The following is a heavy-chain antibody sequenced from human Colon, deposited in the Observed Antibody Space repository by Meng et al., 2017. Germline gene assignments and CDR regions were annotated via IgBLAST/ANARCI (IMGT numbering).Heavy chain of an antibody. D-gene: IGHD6-13*01. Sequence: GGSLRLSCAASGSSLSSSWMSWVRQAPGKGLEWVAHIGPDGSETYYVDSVKGRFTISRDNAKNSLYLQMNSLRAEDTAVYYGTRLFKSWSGYWGQGTLVTVSS. J-gene: IGHJ4*02. CDR1: GSSLSSSW. CDR3: TRLFKSWSGY. V-gene: IGHV3-7*01. CDR2: IGPDGSET.